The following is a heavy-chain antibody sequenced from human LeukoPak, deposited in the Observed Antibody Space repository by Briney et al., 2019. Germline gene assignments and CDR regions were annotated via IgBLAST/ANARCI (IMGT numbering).Heavy chain of an antibody. J-gene: IGHJ6*02. CDR2: TYYRSKWYN. V-gene: IGHV6-1*01. Sequence: SQTLSLTCAISGDSVSSNSAAWNWIRQSPSRGLEWLGRTYYRSKWYNDHAVSVKSRITINPDTSKNQFSLQLNSVTPEDTAVYYCARVGYSSVWTPFAMDVWGQGTTVTVSS. CDR3: ARVGYSSVWTPFAMDV. CDR1: GDSVSSNSAA. D-gene: IGHD6-19*01.